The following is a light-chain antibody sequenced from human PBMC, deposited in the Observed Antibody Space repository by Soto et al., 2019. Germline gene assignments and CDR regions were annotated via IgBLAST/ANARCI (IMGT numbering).Light chain of an antibody. CDR1: TTDIDNYDS. CDR3: SLYSSNGSLM. V-gene: IGLV2-18*01. Sequence: QSALTQPPSVSGSPGQSVTISCTATTTDIDNYDSVSWYQQAPGTAPKLIIYDVNNRPSGAPDRFSGCTSGNTSSLTISGPQAEDETDYFCSLYSSNGSLMFGPGTKLTVL. J-gene: IGLJ1*01. CDR2: DVN.